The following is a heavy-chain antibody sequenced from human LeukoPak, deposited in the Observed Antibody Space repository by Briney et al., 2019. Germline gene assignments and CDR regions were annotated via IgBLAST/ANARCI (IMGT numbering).Heavy chain of an antibody. CDR1: GFTFGDYA. V-gene: IGHV3-43*02. J-gene: IGHJ6*03. D-gene: IGHD3-3*01. CDR3: AKEDYDFWSGSRSYYYYYYMDV. CDR2: ISGDGGST. Sequence: PGGSLRLSCAASGFTFGDYAMHWVRQAPGKGLEWVSLISGDGGSTYYADSVKGRFTISRDNSKNSLYLQMDSLRTEDTALYYCAKEDYDFWSGSRSYYYYYYMDVWGKGTTVTVSS.